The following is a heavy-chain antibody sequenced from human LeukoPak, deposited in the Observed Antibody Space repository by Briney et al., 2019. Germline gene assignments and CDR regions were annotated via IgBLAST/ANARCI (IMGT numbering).Heavy chain of an antibody. Sequence: PGGALRLSCAASGFTFSSYGMSWVRQAPSKGLEWVSAISGSGDNTYYADSVKGRFTISRDNSKNTLFLQMNSLRAEDTAVYYCAKVSEMTTAKGVLDYWGQGTLVTVSS. CDR3: AKVSEMTTAKGVLDY. CDR2: ISGSGDNT. J-gene: IGHJ4*02. V-gene: IGHV3-23*01. CDR1: GFTFSSYG. D-gene: IGHD5-24*01.